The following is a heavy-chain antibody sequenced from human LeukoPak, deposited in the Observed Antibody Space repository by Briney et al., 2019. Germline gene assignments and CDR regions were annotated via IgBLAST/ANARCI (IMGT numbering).Heavy chain of an antibody. Sequence: GGSLRLSCAASGFTFSSYGMSWVRQAPGKGLEWVSAISGSGGSTYYADSVKGRFTISRDNSKNTLYLQMNSLRAEDTAVYFCARALWELRSSAYFDYWGQGTLATVSS. D-gene: IGHD1-26*01. CDR2: ISGSGGST. V-gene: IGHV3-23*01. J-gene: IGHJ4*02. CDR3: ARALWELRSSAYFDY. CDR1: GFTFSSYG.